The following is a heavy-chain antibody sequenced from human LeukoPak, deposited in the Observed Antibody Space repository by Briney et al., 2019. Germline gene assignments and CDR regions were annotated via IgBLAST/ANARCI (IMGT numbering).Heavy chain of an antibody. CDR3: ARDQYDSVWGSYRPYFDF. CDR2: IIPILGIA. J-gene: IGHJ4*02. V-gene: IGHV1-69*04. CDR1: GGTFSSYA. Sequence: ASVKVSCKASGGTFSSYAISWVRQAPGQGLEWMGRIIPILGIANYAQKFQGRVTITADKSTSTAYMELSLRSDDTAMYYCARDQYDSVWGSYRPYFDFWGQGTLVTVSS. D-gene: IGHD3-16*02.